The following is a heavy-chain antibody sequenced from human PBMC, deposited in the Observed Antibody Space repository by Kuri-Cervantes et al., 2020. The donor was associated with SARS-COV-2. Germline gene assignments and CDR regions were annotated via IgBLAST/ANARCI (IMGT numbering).Heavy chain of an antibody. V-gene: IGHV5-51*01. CDR1: GYSFTSYW. CDR2: IYPGDSDT. Sequence: KVSCKGSGYSFTSYWIGWVRQMPGKGLEWMGIIYPGDSDTRYSPSFQGQVTISADKSISTAYLQWSSLKASDTAMYYWARRLAVAGLTWFDPWGQGTLVTVSS. J-gene: IGHJ5*02. D-gene: IGHD6-19*01. CDR3: ARRLAVAGLTWFDP.